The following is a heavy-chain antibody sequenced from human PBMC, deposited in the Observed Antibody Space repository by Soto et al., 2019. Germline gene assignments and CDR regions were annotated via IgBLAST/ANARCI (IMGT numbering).Heavy chain of an antibody. V-gene: IGHV3-23*01. CDR1: GFTFSSYA. CDR2: ISGSGGST. J-gene: IGHJ4*02. Sequence: GGSLRLSCAASGFTFSSYAMSWVRQAPGKGLEWVSAISGSGGSTYYADSVKGRFTISRDNSKNTLYLQMNSLRAEDTAVYYCAEPSTVITSRFDYWGQGTLVTVSS. D-gene: IGHD4-17*01. CDR3: AEPSTVITSRFDY.